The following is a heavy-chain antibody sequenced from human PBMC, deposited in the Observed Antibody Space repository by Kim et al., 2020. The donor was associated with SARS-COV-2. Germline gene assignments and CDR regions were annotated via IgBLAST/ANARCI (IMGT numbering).Heavy chain of an antibody. J-gene: IGHJ4*02. CDR3: ARTTGYSSGWYPYYFDY. CDR1: GGSISSYY. V-gene: IGHV4-59*01. CDR2: IYYSGST. Sequence: SETLSLTCTVSGGSISSYYWSWIRQPPGKGLEWIGYIYYSGSTNYNPSLKSRVTISVDTSKNQFSLKLSSVTAADTAVYYCARTTGYSSGWYPYYFDYWGQGTLVTVCS. D-gene: IGHD6-19*01.